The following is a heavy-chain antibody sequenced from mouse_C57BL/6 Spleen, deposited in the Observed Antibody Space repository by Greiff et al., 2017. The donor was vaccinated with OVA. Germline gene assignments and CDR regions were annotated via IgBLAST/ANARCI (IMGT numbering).Heavy chain of an antibody. J-gene: IGHJ2*01. CDR1: GYTFTSYW. V-gene: IGHV1-59*01. D-gene: IGHD4-1*01. Sequence: QVQLKQPGAELVRPGTSVKLSCKASGYTFTSYWMHWVKQRPGQGLEWIGVIDPSDSYTNYNQKFKGKATLTVDTSSSTAYMQLSSLTSEDSAVYYCARRTGTGFDYWGQGTTLTVSS. CDR3: ARRTGTGFDY. CDR2: IDPSDSYT.